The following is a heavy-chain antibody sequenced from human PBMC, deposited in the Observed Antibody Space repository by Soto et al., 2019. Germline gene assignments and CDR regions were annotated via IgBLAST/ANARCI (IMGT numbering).Heavy chain of an antibody. J-gene: IGHJ4*02. D-gene: IGHD6-19*01. V-gene: IGHV4-34*01. CDR3: ARDAAGTSLDY. CDR1: GGSLSGYY. Sequence: SETLSLPCAVYGGSLSGYYWSWIRQPPGKGLEWIGEINHSGSTNYNTFLKSRVTISVDTSKNQFSLKLSSVTAADTAVYYCARDAAGTSLDYWGQGTLVTVSS. CDR2: INHSGST.